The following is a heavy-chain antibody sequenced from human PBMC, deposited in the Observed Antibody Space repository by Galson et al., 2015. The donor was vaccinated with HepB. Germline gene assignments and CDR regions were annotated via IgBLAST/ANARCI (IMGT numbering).Heavy chain of an antibody. Sequence: SAISWYSVSSNSAAWNWIRQSPSRGLEWLGRTYYRSKWYNDYAVSVKSRITINPDTSKNQFSLQLNSVTPDDTAVYYCASELFGEFSWLGSWGQGTLVTVSS. V-gene: IGHV6-1*01. CDR1: WYSVSSNSAA. CDR3: ASELFGEFSWLGS. D-gene: IGHD3-10*02. J-gene: IGHJ4*02. CDR2: TYYRSKWYN.